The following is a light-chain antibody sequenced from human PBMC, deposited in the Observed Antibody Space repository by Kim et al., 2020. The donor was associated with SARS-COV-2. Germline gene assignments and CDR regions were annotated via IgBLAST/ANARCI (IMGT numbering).Light chain of an antibody. V-gene: IGLV3-19*01. CDR2: GDN. CDR1: SLRTCY. CDR3: NSRDSSGDHQGV. Sequence: LRQTVSITCRGDSLRTCYARRYQQKPRQAPVLVLYGDNVRPSGIPDRFSGSISGDTASLSITGIPAEDEADYYCNSRDSSGDHQGVFGGGTQLTVL. J-gene: IGLJ3*02.